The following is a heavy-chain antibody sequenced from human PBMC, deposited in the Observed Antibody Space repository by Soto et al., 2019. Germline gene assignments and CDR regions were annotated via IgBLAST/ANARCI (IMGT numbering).Heavy chain of an antibody. V-gene: IGHV1-2*02. Sequence: QVQLVQSGAEVKKPGASVKVSCKASGYIFTGYYIHWIRQAPGHGLEWMGWINPNSGGSNSAQKFQGRVTMTRDPSISTAYMGLGSLTSDDTAVYYCAKGEIIELGISWYFALWGRGTLVTVSS. J-gene: IGHJ2*01. D-gene: IGHD7-27*01. CDR2: INPNSGGS. CDR3: AKGEIIELGISWYFAL. CDR1: GYIFTGYY.